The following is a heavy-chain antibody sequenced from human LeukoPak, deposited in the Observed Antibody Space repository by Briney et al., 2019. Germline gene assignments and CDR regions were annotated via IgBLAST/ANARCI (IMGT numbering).Heavy chain of an antibody. Sequence: SQTLSLTCTVSGGSISSGGYYWSWLRQHPGKGLEWIGYIYYSGSTYYNPSLKSRVTISVDTSKNQFSLKLSSVTAADTAVYYCARDQREPYGSGSFEFDPWGQGTLVTVSS. CDR1: GGSISSGGYY. D-gene: IGHD3-10*01. V-gene: IGHV4-31*03. CDR3: ARDQREPYGSGSFEFDP. J-gene: IGHJ5*02. CDR2: IYYSGST.